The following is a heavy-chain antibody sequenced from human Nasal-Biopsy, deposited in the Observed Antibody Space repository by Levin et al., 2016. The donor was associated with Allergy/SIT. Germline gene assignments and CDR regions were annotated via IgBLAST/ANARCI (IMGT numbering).Heavy chain of an antibody. D-gene: IGHD3-16*02. V-gene: IGHV3-23*01. CDR3: TKTFLEPVPWGSDHPDAFDV. CDR2: IGYSGDPT. J-gene: IGHJ3*01. Sequence: GGSLRLSCTASGFAFSNFAMSWVRQAAGKGLEWVSGIGYSGDPTHYTDSVKGRFTISRDNSRNTVYLQMSSLRAEDTAVYYCTKTFLEPVPWGSDHPDAFDVWGPRDAGHRLF. CDR1: GFAFSNFA.